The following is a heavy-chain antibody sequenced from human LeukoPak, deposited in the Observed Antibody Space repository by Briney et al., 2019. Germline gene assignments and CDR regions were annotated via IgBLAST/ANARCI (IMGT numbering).Heavy chain of an antibody. Sequence: SQTLSLTCTVSGGSISSGSYYWSWIRQPAGKGLEWIGRIYTSGSTNYNPSLKSRATISVDTSKNQFSLKLSSVTAADTAVYYCARAWGPRSYEHPFDYWGQGTLVTVSS. J-gene: IGHJ4*02. CDR1: GGSISSGSYY. CDR3: ARAWGPRSYEHPFDY. CDR2: IYTSGST. V-gene: IGHV4-61*02. D-gene: IGHD3-16*01.